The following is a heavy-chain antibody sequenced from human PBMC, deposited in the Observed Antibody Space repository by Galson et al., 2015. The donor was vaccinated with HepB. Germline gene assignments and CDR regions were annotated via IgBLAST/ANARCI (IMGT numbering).Heavy chain of an antibody. J-gene: IGHJ5*02. CDR1: DMIFMSYA. V-gene: IGHV3-33*07. Sequence: SLRLSCAASDMIFMSYAMYWVRQAPGKGLEWVAVIWYDGSNKYYADSVKGRFTISRDNSKNTLYLQMNSLRAEDTAVYYCAREVQVVRGVIHNWFDPWGQGTLVTVSS. CDR3: AREVQVVRGVIHNWFDP. CDR2: IWYDGSNK. D-gene: IGHD3-10*01.